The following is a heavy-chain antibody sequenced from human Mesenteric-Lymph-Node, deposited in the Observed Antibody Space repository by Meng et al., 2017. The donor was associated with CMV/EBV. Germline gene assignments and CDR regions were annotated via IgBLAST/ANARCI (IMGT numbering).Heavy chain of an antibody. CDR3: ARKDEGYCGGDCYPYYYGMDF. J-gene: IGHJ6*02. CDR1: GFTFSSYA. V-gene: IGHV3-23*01. Sequence: GGSLRLSCAASGFTFSSYAMSWVRQAPGKGLEWGSVIRGSGDTTHYADSVKGRVTTSRDNSRNTLYLQMSSLRAEDTAVYYCARKDEGYCGGDCYPYYYGMDFWGQGTTVTVSS. CDR2: IRGSGDTT. D-gene: IGHD2-21*01.